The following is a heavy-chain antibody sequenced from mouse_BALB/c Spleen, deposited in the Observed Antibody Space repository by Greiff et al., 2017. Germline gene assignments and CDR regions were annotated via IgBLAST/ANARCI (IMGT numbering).Heavy chain of an antibody. CDR3: ARPGFAY. V-gene: IGHV3-8*02. CDR1: GDSITSGY. CDR2: ISYSGST. Sequence: EVKLQESGPSLVKPSQTLSLTCSVTGDSITSGYWYWIRKFPGNKLEYLGYISYSGSTYYNPSLKSRLSISRDTSKNQYYLQLHSVTAEDTATYYCARPGFAYWGQGTLVTVSA. J-gene: IGHJ3*01.